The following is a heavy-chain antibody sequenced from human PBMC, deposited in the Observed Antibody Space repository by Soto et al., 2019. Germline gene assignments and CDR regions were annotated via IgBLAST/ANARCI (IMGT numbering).Heavy chain of an antibody. CDR1: GGSISTYY. CDR2: IYYDGST. CDR3: ARDQLSSGLYVWFEP. V-gene: IGHV4-59*01. D-gene: IGHD6-25*01. J-gene: IGHJ5*02. Sequence: PLEPMSLTCTVSGGSISTYYWSWIRQPPGKGLEWIGYIYYDGSTSYNPSLRSRVTISVDTSKNQFSLILSSVTSADTAVYYCARDQLSSGLYVWFEPWGQGTLVTVSS.